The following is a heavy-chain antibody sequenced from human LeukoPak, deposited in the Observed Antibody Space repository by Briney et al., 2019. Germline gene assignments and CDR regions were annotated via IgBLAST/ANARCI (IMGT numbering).Heavy chain of an antibody. CDR1: GFTFSSYA. CDR3: AKSYYDSSGYYYPVNWFDP. V-gene: IGHV3-23*01. J-gene: IGHJ5*02. CDR2: ISGSGGST. D-gene: IGHD3-22*01. Sequence: GGSLRLSCAASGFTFSSYAMSRVRQAPGKGLEWVSAISGSGGSTYYADSVKGRFTISRDNSKNTLYLQMNSLRAEDTAVYYCAKSYYDSSGYYYPVNWFDPWGQGTLVTVSS.